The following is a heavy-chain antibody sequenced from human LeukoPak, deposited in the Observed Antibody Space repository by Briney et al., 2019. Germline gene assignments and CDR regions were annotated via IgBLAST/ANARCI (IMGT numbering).Heavy chain of an antibody. CDR1: GFTFSSYS. D-gene: IGHD4-11*01. CDR3: ARDSTTAIGD. V-gene: IGHV3-21*04. CDR2: ISSSSSYI. Sequence: GGSLRLSCAASGFTFSSYSMNWVRQAPGKGLEWVSSISSSSSYIYYADSVKGRFTISRDNAKNSLYLQMDSLRVEDTAVYYCARDSTTAIGDWGQGTLVTVSS. J-gene: IGHJ4*02.